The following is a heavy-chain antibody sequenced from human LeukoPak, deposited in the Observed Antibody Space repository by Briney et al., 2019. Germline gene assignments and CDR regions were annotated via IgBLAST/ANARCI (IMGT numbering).Heavy chain of an antibody. V-gene: IGHV3-48*01. J-gene: IGHJ4*02. CDR1: GFSFNTYS. Sequence: SGGSLRLSCAASGFSFNTYSMSWVRQAPGRGLEWVSYISSGSTVIYYADSVKGRFTTSRDNAKNSLFLQMNSLKAEDTAVYYCTRDTTFECWGQGTLVTVSS. CDR2: ISSGSTVI. D-gene: IGHD1-1*01. CDR3: TRDTTFEC.